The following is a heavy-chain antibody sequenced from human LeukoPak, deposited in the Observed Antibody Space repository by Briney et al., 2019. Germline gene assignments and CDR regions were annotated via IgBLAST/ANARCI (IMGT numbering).Heavy chain of an antibody. D-gene: IGHD3-10*01. V-gene: IGHV4-34*01. Sequence: SETLSLTCAVYGGSFSGYYWSWIRQPPGKGLEWIGSIYYSGSTYYNPSLKSRVTISVDTSKNQFSLKLSSVTAADTAVYYCARPTFRGVISYWGQGTLVTVSS. J-gene: IGHJ4*02. CDR2: IYYSGST. CDR1: GGSFSGYY. CDR3: ARPTFRGVISY.